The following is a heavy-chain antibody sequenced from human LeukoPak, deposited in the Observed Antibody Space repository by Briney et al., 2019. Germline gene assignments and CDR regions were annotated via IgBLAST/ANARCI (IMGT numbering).Heavy chain of an antibody. CDR1: GDSVSSNNAA. V-gene: IGHV6-1*01. CDR3: ARERTLVPGARNDFDY. Sequence: SQTLSLTCAISGDSVSSNNAAWNWIRQSPSRGLEWLGRTFYRSQWNNDYAASMRSRLTINPDTSKNQFSLQLNSVTPEDTAVYYCARERTLVPGARNDFDYWGQGTLVTVSS. D-gene: IGHD3-10*01. CDR2: TFYRSQWNN. J-gene: IGHJ4*02.